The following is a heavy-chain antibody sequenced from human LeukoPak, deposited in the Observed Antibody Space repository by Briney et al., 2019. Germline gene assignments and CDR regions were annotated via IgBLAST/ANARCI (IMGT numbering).Heavy chain of an antibody. CDR3: ARTERGSSSSTSAVDY. V-gene: IGHV1-18*01. CDR1: GYTFTSYG. CDR2: ISAYNGNT. Sequence: GASVKVSCKASGYTFTSYGISWVRQAPGQGLEWMGWISAYNGNTNYAQKLQGRVTMTTDTSTSTAYMELSSLRSEDTAVYYCARTERGSSSSTSAVDYWGQGTLVTVSS. D-gene: IGHD6-6*01. J-gene: IGHJ4*02.